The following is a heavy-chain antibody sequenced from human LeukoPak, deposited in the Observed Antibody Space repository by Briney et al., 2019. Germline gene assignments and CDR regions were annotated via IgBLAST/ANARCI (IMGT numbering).Heavy chain of an antibody. D-gene: IGHD3-22*01. V-gene: IGHV3-30*02. J-gene: IGHJ4*02. CDR1: GFTFSDYY. CDR3: AKDSYDSSGYPSY. Sequence: GGSLRLSCAASGFTFSDYYMSWIRQAPGKGLEWVAFIRYDGSDKYYADSVKGRFTISRDNSKNTLSLQMNSLRAEDSALYYCAKDSYDSSGYPSYWGQGTQVTVSS. CDR2: IRYDGSDK.